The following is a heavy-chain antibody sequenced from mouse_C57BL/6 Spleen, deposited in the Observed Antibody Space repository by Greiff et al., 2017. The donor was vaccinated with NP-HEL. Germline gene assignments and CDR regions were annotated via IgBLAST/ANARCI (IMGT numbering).Heavy chain of an antibody. V-gene: IGHV1-9*01. CDR3: ASPSSYYYGSSYWYFDV. CDR2: ILPGSGST. CDR1: GYTFTGYW. D-gene: IGHD1-1*01. Sequence: QVQLQQSGAELMKPGASVKLSCKATGYTFTGYWIEWVKQRPGHGLEWIGEILPGSGSTNYNEKFKGKATFTADTSSNTAYMQLSSLTTEDSAIYYCASPSSYYYGSSYWYFDVWGTGTTVTVSS. J-gene: IGHJ1*03.